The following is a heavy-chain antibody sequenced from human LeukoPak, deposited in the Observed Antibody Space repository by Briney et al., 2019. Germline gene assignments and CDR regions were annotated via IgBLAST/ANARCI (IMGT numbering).Heavy chain of an antibody. Sequence: SETLSLTCTVSGGSISSSSYYWGWIRQPPGKGLEWIGSIYYSGSTYYNPSLKSRVTISADTSKNQFSLKLSSVTAADTAVYYCARHLSDYYGSGSYYNSWGQGTLVTVSS. V-gene: IGHV4-39*01. D-gene: IGHD3-10*01. CDR2: IYYSGST. CDR3: ARHLSDYYGSGSYYNS. CDR1: GGSISSSSYY. J-gene: IGHJ4*02.